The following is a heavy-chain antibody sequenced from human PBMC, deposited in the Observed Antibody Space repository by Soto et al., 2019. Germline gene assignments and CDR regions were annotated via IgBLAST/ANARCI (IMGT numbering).Heavy chain of an antibody. V-gene: IGHV4-34*01. D-gene: IGHD3-9*01. CDR2: INHSGST. CDR1: GGSFSGYY. CDR3: ARDRDILTGYYRTIGARYFDY. J-gene: IGHJ4*02. Sequence: SETLSLTCAVYGGSFSGYYWSWIRQPPGKGLEWIGEINHSGSTNYNPSLKSRVTISVDTSKNQFSLKLSSVTAADTAVYYCARDRDILTGYYRTIGARYFDYWGQGTLVTVSS.